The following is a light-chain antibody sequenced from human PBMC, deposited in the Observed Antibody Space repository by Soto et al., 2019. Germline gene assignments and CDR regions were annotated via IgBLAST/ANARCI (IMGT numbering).Light chain of an antibody. CDR3: SSHAGSNNLE. CDR1: SSDVVGYNY. Sequence: QSALTQPPSAHGYPGQSVTISCNGTSSDVVGYNYVSWYQKHPGKAPKLMVYEVSNRPSGVPDRFSGSKSGNTASLPVSGLQAEDAADYNCSSHAGSNNLEFGGGTKRTV. V-gene: IGLV2-8*01. CDR2: EVS. J-gene: IGLJ2*01.